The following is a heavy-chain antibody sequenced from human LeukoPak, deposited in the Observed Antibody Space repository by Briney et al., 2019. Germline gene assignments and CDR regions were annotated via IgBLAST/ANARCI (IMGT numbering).Heavy chain of an antibody. Sequence: GGSLRLSCAASGFRFDDFAMHWVRQSPGKGLEWVSLVSADGAKSYYAESVRGRFTISRDNSKNSLYLQMNTLRSEDTAFYYCAKEIDALGTNAFDIWGHGTLVTVSS. V-gene: IGHV3-43*02. CDR3: AKEIDALGTNAFDI. J-gene: IGHJ3*02. CDR1: GFRFDDFA. D-gene: IGHD2-8*01. CDR2: VSADGAKS.